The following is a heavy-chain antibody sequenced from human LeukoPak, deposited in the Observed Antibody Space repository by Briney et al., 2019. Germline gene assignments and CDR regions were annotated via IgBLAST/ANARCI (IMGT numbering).Heavy chain of an antibody. D-gene: IGHD3-10*01. J-gene: IGHJ5*02. CDR1: GYTFTGYY. CDR2: IYPNSGGT. Sequence: ASVKVSCKASGYTFTGYYMHWVRQAPGQGVEWMGWIYPNSGGTNYAQKFQGWVTMTRDTSISTAYMELSRLRSDDTAVYYCARDRFTMVRGVNRNWFDPWGQGTLVTVAS. CDR3: ARDRFTMVRGVNRNWFDP. V-gene: IGHV1-2*04.